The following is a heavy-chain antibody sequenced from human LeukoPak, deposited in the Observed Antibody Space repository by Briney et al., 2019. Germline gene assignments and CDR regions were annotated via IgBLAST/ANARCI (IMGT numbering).Heavy chain of an antibody. CDR2: IYSGGSA. V-gene: IGHV4-59*08. CDR3: ARHTYGYTFGH. Sequence: SETLSLTCTVSRGSLTNHYWNWIRQTPEKGLEWLGYIYSGGSANYNPSLESRVTISLDAPENQFSLKLTSVTAADTAVYYCARHTYGYTFGHWGQGILVTVSS. CDR1: RGSLTNHY. D-gene: IGHD5-18*01. J-gene: IGHJ4*02.